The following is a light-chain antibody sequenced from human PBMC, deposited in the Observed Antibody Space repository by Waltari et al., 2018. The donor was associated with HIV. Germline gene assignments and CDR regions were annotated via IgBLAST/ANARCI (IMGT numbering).Light chain of an antibody. J-gene: IGLJ2*01. CDR2: EDK. Sequence: NFMLTQAHSVSESPGKTVTISCTRSSGSIASNFVQWYQQRPGSAPTIVIYEDKERPAGGPVRFSGSIDSSSNSASLTISGLKTEDEADYYCQSYDSSNHVVFGGGTKLTVL. CDR3: QSYDSSNHVV. V-gene: IGLV6-57*03. CDR1: SGSIASNF.